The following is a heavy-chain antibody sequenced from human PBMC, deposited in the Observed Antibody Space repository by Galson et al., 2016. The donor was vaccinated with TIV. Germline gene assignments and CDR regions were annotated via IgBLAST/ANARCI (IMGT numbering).Heavy chain of an antibody. J-gene: IGHJ6*03. CDR2: ISYDGSDK. CDR1: GFTFSSHG. D-gene: IGHD3-16*02. CDR3: ARVDKSYHMDV. V-gene: IGHV3-30*03. Sequence: SLRLSCAASGFTFSSHGLHWVRQAPGKGLEWVAFISYDGSDKNYAEALKGRFTISRDKSKNSLYLQMNSLRADDTALYYCARVDKSYHMDVWGKGTTVTVSS.